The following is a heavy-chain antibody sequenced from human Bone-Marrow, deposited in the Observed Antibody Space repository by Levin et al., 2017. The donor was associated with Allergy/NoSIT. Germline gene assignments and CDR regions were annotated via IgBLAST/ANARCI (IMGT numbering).Heavy chain of an antibody. Sequence: GGSLRLSCAASGFTFSSYAMNWVRQAPGKGLEWVSTISSSGGSTYYADSVKGRFTISRDTSENTLYLQMNGLRAEDTAVYYCAKDSARYQLLCFDNWGQGTLVTVSS. CDR2: ISSSGGST. V-gene: IGHV3-23*01. J-gene: IGHJ4*02. CDR3: AKDSARYQLLCFDN. CDR1: GFTFSSYA. D-gene: IGHD2-2*01.